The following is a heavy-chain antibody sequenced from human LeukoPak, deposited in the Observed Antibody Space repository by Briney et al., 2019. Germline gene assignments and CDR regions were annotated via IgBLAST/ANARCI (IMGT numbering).Heavy chain of an antibody. J-gene: IGHJ4*02. Sequence: KASETLSLTCTVSGGSVSSGSYCWSWIRQPPGKGLEWIGYIYYSGSTNYNPSLKSRVTISVDTSKNQFSLKLSSVTAADTAVYYCVRVGSYYFDSWGQETLVTVSS. CDR3: VRVGSYYFDS. CDR2: IYYSGST. D-gene: IGHD2-15*01. CDR1: GGSVSSGSYC. V-gene: IGHV4-61*01.